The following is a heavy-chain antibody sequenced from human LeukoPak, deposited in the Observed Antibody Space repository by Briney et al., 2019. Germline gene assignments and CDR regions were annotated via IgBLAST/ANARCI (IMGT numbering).Heavy chain of an antibody. CDR2: INHSGST. CDR1: GGSISGYY. D-gene: IGHD6-19*01. Sequence: PSETLSLTCTVSGGSISGYYWSWIRQPPGKGLEWIGEINHSGSTNYNPSLKSRVTISVDTSKNQFSLKLSSVTAADTAVYYCARGRGYSSGWYAFDYWGQGTLVTVSS. V-gene: IGHV4-34*01. CDR3: ARGRGYSSGWYAFDY. J-gene: IGHJ4*02.